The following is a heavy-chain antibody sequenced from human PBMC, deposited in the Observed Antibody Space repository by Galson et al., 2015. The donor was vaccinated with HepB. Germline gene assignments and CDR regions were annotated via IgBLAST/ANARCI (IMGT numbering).Heavy chain of an antibody. Sequence: SVKVSCKASGYTFTTYAIHWVRQAPGKGLEWMGGFDPEDGETIYAQKFQGRVTMTEDTSTDTAYMELSSLRSEDTAVYYCATVVGAALSFDYWGQGTLVTVSS. V-gene: IGHV1-24*01. J-gene: IGHJ4*02. CDR3: ATVVGAALSFDY. CDR2: FDPEDGET. CDR1: GYTFTTYA. D-gene: IGHD1-26*01.